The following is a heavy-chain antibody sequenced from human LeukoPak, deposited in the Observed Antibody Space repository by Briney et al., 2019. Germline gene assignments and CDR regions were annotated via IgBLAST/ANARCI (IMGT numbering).Heavy chain of an antibody. CDR3: ASTDYGDTFDY. J-gene: IGHJ4*02. CDR2: INSDGSST. V-gene: IGHV3-74*01. CDR1: GFTFSSYW. Sequence: LGGSLRLSCAASGFTFSSYWMHWVRQAPGKGLVWVSRINSDGSSTSYADSVKGRFTISRDNAKNTLYLQMNSLRAEDTAVYYCASTDYGDTFDYWGQGTLVTVSS. D-gene: IGHD4-17*01.